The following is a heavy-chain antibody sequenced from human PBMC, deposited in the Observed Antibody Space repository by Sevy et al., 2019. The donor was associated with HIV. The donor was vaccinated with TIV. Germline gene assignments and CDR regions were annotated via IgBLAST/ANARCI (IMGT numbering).Heavy chain of an antibody. J-gene: IGHJ4*02. CDR3: AKDGGWYNYAPSDY. Sequence: GGSLRLSCAASGFTFSTYGMHWVRQAPGKGLEWVAVISYDGFKTYYADSMKGRFTISRDNSKNTLYLQMNSLRVEDTALYFCAKDGGWYNYAPSDYWGLRTLVTGSS. V-gene: IGHV3-30*18. CDR1: GFTFSTYG. D-gene: IGHD1-1*01. CDR2: ISYDGFKT.